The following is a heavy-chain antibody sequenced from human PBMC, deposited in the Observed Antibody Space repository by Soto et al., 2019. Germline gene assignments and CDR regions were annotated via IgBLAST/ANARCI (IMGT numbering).Heavy chain of an antibody. CDR1: GFTFSSYA. CDR3: AKSDDSSGYSYYYYGMDG. Sequence: GGSLRLSCAASGFTFSSYAMHWVRQAPGKGLEYVSAISSNGGSTYYANSVKGRFTISRDNSKNTLYLQMGSLSAEDTAVYYCAKSDDSSGYSYYYYGMDGWGQGTTVTVSS. CDR2: ISSNGGST. D-gene: IGHD3-22*01. J-gene: IGHJ6*02. V-gene: IGHV3-64*01.